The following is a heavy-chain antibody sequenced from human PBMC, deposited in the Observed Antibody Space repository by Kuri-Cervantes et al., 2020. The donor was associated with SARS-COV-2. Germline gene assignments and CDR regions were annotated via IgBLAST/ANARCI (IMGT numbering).Heavy chain of an antibody. CDR2: FDPEDGET. Sequence: ASVKVSCKVSGYTLTELSMHWVRQAPGKGLEWMGGFDPEDGETIYAQKFQGRVTMTEDTSTDTAYMELSRLRSDDTAVYYCARVFSMDQPYDAFDIWGQGTMVTVSS. J-gene: IGHJ3*02. CDR3: ARVFSMDQPYDAFDI. CDR1: GYTLTELS. D-gene: IGHD3-10*01. V-gene: IGHV1-24*01.